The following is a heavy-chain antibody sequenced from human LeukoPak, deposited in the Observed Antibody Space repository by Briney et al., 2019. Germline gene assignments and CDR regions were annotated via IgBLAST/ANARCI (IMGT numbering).Heavy chain of an antibody. Sequence: PGGSLRLSCAASGFTFSSYGMHWVRQAPGKGLEWVAVISYDGSNKYYADSVKGRFTISRDNSKNTLYLQMNSLRAEDTAVYYCAYLRKWSGWQGGREPLDYWGQGTLVTVSS. J-gene: IGHJ4*02. CDR3: AYLRKWSGWQGGREPLDY. D-gene: IGHD6-19*01. V-gene: IGHV3-30*03. CDR1: GFTFSSYG. CDR2: ISYDGSNK.